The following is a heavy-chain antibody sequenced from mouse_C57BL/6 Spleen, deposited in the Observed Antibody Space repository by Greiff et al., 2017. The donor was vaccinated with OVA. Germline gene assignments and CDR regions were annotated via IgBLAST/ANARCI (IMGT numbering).Heavy chain of an antibody. J-gene: IGHJ4*01. CDR2: ISDGGSYT. CDR3: ARAGAYYGNYDAMDY. D-gene: IGHD2-10*01. CDR1: GFTFSSYA. Sequence: DVQLVESGGGLVKPGGSLKLSCAASGFTFSSYAMSWVRQTPEKRLEWVATISDGGSYTYYPDNVKGRFTISRDNAKNNLYLQMSHLKSEDTAMYYCARAGAYYGNYDAMDYWGQGTSVTVSS. V-gene: IGHV5-4*01.